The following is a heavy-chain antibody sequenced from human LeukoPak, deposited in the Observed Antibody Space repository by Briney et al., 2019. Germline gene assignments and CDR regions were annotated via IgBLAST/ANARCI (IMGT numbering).Heavy chain of an antibody. J-gene: IGHJ4*02. V-gene: IGHV3-30-3*01. CDR1: GFTFSDYA. CDR3: ARDLVAGIGSY. D-gene: IGHD6-19*01. Sequence: PGGSLRLSCAASGFTFSDYAMHWVRQAPGKGLEWVAVISKDGSDKYYPGSVRGRFTISRDNSKNTIYLQMDSLRAEDTAIYYCARDLVAGIGSYWGQGTLVTVSS. CDR2: ISKDGSDK.